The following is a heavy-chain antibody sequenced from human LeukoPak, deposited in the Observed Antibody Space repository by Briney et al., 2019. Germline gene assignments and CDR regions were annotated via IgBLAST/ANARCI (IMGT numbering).Heavy chain of an antibody. D-gene: IGHD6-13*01. V-gene: IGHV3-30-3*01. CDR3: ARASRYSSSWPFDY. CDR2: ISYDGSNK. CDR1: GFTFSSYA. Sequence: GRSLRLSCAASGFTFSSYAMHWVRQAPGKGLEWVAVISYDGSNKYYADSVKGRFTISSDNSKNTLYLQMNSLRAGDTAVYYCARASRYSSSWPFDYWGQGTLVTVSS. J-gene: IGHJ4*02.